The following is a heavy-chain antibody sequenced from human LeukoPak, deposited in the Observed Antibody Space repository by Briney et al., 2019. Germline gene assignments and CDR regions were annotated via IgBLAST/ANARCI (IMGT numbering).Heavy chain of an antibody. Sequence: SETLSLTCTVSGGSVSGTSFYWSWIRQPPGKGLEWIGYIYYSGSTNYNPSLKSRVTISVDTSKNQFSLKLSSVTAADTAVYYCARAEGEYGDYNYYYYYGMDVWGQGTTVTVSS. D-gene: IGHD4-17*01. CDR2: IYYSGST. CDR1: GGSVSGTSFY. J-gene: IGHJ6*02. V-gene: IGHV4-61*01. CDR3: ARAEGEYGDYNYYYYYGMDV.